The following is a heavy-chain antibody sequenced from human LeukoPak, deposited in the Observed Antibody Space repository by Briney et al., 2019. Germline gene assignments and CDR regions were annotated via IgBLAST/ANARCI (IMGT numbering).Heavy chain of an antibody. CDR3: AKETHPGRRLLYSSGWYYFDY. Sequence: GGSLRLSCAASGFSFSSYAMSWVRQAPGKGLEWVSSISGSADSTYYADSVKGRFTISRDNSKNTLYLQMNSLRAEDTAVYYCAKETHPGRRLLYSSGWYYFDYWGQGTLVTVSS. CDR1: GFSFSSYA. V-gene: IGHV3-23*01. CDR2: ISGSADST. D-gene: IGHD6-19*01. J-gene: IGHJ4*02.